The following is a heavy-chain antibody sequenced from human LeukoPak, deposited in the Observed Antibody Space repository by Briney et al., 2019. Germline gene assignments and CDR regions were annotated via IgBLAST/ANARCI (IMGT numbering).Heavy chain of an antibody. V-gene: IGHV3-64*01. Sequence: GGSLRLSCAASGFTFSSYAMHWVRRAPGKGLEYVSAISSNGGSTYYANSVKGRFTISRDNSKNTLYLQMGSLRAEDMAVYYCARVARGGDYDYWGQGTLVTVSS. CDR3: ARVARGGDYDY. CDR2: ISSNGGST. D-gene: IGHD2-21*01. CDR1: GFTFSSYA. J-gene: IGHJ4*02.